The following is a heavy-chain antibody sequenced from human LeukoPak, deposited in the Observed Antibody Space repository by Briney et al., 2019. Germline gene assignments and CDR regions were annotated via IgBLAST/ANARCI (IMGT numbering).Heavy chain of an antibody. V-gene: IGHV3-30*18. CDR3: AKGTAMVPPGY. Sequence: GRSLRLSCAASGFTFSSYGMHWVRQAPGKGLEWVAVISYDGSNKYYADSAKGRFTISRDNSKNTLYLQMNSLRAEDTAVYYCAKGTAMVPPGYWGQGTLVTVSS. J-gene: IGHJ4*02. CDR2: ISYDGSNK. CDR1: GFTFSSYG. D-gene: IGHD5-18*01.